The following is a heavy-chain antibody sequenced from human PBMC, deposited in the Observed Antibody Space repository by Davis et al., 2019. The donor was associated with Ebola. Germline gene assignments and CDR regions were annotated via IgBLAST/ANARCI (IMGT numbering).Heavy chain of an antibody. Sequence: ASVKVSCKASGYTFTSYGISWVRQAPGQGLEWMGWISAYNGNTNYAQKLQGRVTMTTDTSTSTAYMELRSLRSDDTAVYYCARGLLGLWFGELVSWFDPWGQGTLVTVSS. CDR1: GYTFTSYG. J-gene: IGHJ5*02. D-gene: IGHD3-10*01. V-gene: IGHV1-18*01. CDR2: ISAYNGNT. CDR3: ARGLLGLWFGELVSWFDP.